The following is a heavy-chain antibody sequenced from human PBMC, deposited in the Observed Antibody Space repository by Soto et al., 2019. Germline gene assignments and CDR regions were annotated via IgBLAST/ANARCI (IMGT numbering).Heavy chain of an antibody. Sequence: QVQLVQSGAEVKKPGSSVKVSCKASGGTFSSYAISWVRQAPGQGLEWMGGIIPIFGTANYEQKFQGRVTITADESTSTAYMELSSLRSEDTAVYYCARGGYCSGGSCYDYYGMDVWGQGTTVTVSS. D-gene: IGHD2-15*01. V-gene: IGHV1-69*01. J-gene: IGHJ6*02. CDR2: IIPIFGTA. CDR3: ARGGYCSGGSCYDYYGMDV. CDR1: GGTFSSYA.